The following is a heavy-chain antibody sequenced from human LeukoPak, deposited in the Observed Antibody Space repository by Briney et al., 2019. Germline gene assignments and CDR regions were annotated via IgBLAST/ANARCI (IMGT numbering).Heavy chain of an antibody. D-gene: IGHD7-27*01. CDR1: GGTFSSYA. CDR2: IIPIFGTA. Sequence: ASVKVSCKASGGTFSSYAISWVRQAPGQGLEWMGGIIPIFGTANYAQKFQGRVTMTEDTSTDTAYMELSSLRSEDTAVYYCATANWGSIDYWGQGTLVTVSS. J-gene: IGHJ4*02. CDR3: ATANWGSIDY. V-gene: IGHV1-69*06.